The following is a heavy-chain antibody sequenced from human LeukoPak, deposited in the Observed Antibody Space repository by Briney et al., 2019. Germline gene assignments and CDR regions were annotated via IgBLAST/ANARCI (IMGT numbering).Heavy chain of an antibody. CDR2: IYYSGST. J-gene: IGHJ4*02. V-gene: IGHV4-39*01. CDR3: ARRFYDSSGYYPVLDY. CDR1: GGSISSSSYY. D-gene: IGHD3-22*01. Sequence: PSETLSLTCTVSGGSISSSSYYWGWIRQPPGKGLEWIGSIYYSGSTYYNPSLKSRVTISVDTSKNQFSLKLSSVTAADTAVYYCARRFYDSSGYYPVLDYWGQGTLVTVSS.